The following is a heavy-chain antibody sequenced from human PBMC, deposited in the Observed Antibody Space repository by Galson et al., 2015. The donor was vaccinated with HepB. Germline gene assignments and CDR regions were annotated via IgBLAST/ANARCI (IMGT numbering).Heavy chain of an antibody. CDR3: AALSDSSSSKPHDY. J-gene: IGHJ4*02. V-gene: IGHV3-30*03. D-gene: IGHD6-6*01. Sequence: SLRLSCAASGFTFSSYGMHWVRQAPGKGLEWVAVISYDGSNKYYADSVKGRFTISRDNSKNTLYLQMNSRRAEDTAVYYCAALSDSSSSKPHDYWGQGTLVTVSS. CDR1: GFTFSSYG. CDR2: ISYDGSNK.